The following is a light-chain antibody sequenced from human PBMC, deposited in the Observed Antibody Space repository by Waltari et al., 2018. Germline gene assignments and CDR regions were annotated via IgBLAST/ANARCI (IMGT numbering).Light chain of an antibody. CDR1: SLGRYY. CDR3: NSRDSSGNHVV. V-gene: IGLV3-19*01. CDR2: GKN. Sequence: SSELTQAPAVSVALGQPVRITCHGASLGRYYASWYQQKPGQAPVLVIYGKNNRPSGIPDRFSGSSSGNTASLTITGAQAEDEADYYCNSRDSSGNHVVFGGGTKLTVL. J-gene: IGLJ2*01.